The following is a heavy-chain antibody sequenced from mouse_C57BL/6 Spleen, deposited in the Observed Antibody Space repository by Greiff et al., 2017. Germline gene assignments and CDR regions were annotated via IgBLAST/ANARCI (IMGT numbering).Heavy chain of an antibody. J-gene: IGHJ4*01. D-gene: IGHD2-3*01. CDR2: IGPGSGST. CDR1: GYTFTDYY. V-gene: IGHV1-77*01. CDR3: ARGGGYYVCYAMDY. Sequence: QVQLKESGAELVKPGASVKISCKASGYTFTDYYINWVKQRPGQGLEWIGKIGPGSGSTYYIEKFKSKATLPADKSSSTAYMQLSSLTSEDSAVYVGARGGGYYVCYAMDYWGKGTSVTVSS.